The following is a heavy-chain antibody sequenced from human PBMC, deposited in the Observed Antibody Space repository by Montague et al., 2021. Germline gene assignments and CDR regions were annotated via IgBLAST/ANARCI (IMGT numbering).Heavy chain of an antibody. D-gene: IGHD2-8*01. V-gene: IGHV6-1*01. CDR1: GDSVSSTTTA. Sequence: CAISGDSVSSTTTAWHWIRQSPSRGLEWLGRTYYRSRWYFDYAPSVKSRITIQPDTATSQFSLQVNSVTPEDTAVYFCARDHGLINAWAYWGQGTLVTVSS. CDR2: TYYRSRWYF. CDR3: ARDHGLINAWAY. J-gene: IGHJ4*02.